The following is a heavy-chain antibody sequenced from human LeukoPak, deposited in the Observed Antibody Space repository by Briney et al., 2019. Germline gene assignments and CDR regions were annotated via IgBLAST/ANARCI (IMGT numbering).Heavy chain of an antibody. CDR3: ARLVGMGATYYFDY. V-gene: IGHV4-59*08. D-gene: IGHD1-26*01. J-gene: IGHJ4*02. CDR2: IYYSGST. Sequence: KTSETLSLTCTVSGGSISSYYWSWIRQPPGKGLEWIGYIYYSGSTNYHPSLKSRVTISVDTSKNQFSLKLSSVTAADTAVYYCARLVGMGATYYFDYWGQGTLVTVSS. CDR1: GGSISSYY.